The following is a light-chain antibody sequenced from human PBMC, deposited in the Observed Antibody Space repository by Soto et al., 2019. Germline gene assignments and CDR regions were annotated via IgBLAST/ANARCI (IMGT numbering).Light chain of an antibody. CDR2: GAS. Sequence: EIVLTQSPGTLSLSPGERATLSCRASQSVSSNYLAWYQRKPGQAPRLLIYGASSRAIDIPNRFSGSGSGTDFTLTITRLEPEDFAVYXCQQYGSSPPTFGQGTKVEI. CDR3: QQYGSSPPT. CDR1: QSVSSNY. V-gene: IGKV3-20*01. J-gene: IGKJ1*01.